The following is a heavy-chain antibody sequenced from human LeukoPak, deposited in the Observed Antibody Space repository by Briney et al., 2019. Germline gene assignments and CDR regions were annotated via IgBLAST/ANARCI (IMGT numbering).Heavy chain of an antibody. D-gene: IGHD5-24*01. CDR1: GGTFSSYA. V-gene: IGHV1-69*13. CDR3: AREVFGDGPRARTDY. J-gene: IGHJ4*02. CDR2: IIPIFGTA. Sequence: ASVKVSCKASGGTFSSYAISWVRQAPGQGLEWMGGIIPIFGTANYAQKFQGRVTITADESTSTAYMELSSLRSEDTAVYYCAREVFGDGPRARTDYWGQGTLVTVSS.